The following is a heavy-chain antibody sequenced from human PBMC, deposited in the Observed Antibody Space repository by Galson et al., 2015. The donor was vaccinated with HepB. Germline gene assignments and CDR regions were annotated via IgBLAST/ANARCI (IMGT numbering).Heavy chain of an antibody. CDR3: ARGYGGGSYSTFDY. CDR1: GFTFSSYS. Sequence: SLRLSCAASGFTFSSYSMNWVRQAPGKGLEWVSSISSSSYIYYADSVKGRFTISRDNAKNSLYLQMNSLRAEDTAVYYCARGYGGGSYSTFDYWGQGTLVTVSS. J-gene: IGHJ4*02. CDR2: ISSSSYI. D-gene: IGHD1-26*01. V-gene: IGHV3-21*01.